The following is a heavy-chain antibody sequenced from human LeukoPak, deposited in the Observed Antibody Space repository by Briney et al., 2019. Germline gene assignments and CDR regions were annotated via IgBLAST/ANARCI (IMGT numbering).Heavy chain of an antibody. CDR2: ISGSGGST. J-gene: IGHJ3*02. V-gene: IGHV3-23*01. D-gene: IGHD6-13*01. CDR3: ARSIAAAGPNAFDI. Sequence: PGGSLRLSCAASGFTFSRYSMNWVREAPGKGLEWGSAISGSGGSTNYADSVRGRFTISRDNSKNTLYLQMDSLRAEDTAVYYCARSIAAAGPNAFDIWGQGTMVTVSS. CDR1: GFTFSRYS.